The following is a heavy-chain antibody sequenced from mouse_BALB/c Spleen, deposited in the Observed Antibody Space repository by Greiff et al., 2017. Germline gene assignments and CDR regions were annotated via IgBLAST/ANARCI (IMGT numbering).Heavy chain of an antibody. V-gene: IGHV8-12*01. J-gene: IGHJ3*01. CDR1: GFSLSTSGMG. Sequence: QVTLKVSGPGILQPSQTLSLTCSFSGFSLSTSGMGVSWIRQPSGKGLEWLAHIYWDDDKRYNPSLKSRLTISKDTSSNQVFLKITSVDTADTATYYCARRGKGDYDGSWFAYWGQGTLVTVSA. CDR2: IYWDDDK. CDR3: ARRGKGDYDGSWFAY. D-gene: IGHD2-4*01.